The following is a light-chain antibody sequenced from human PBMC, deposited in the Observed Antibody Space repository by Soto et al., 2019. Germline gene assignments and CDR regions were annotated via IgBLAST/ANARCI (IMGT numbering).Light chain of an antibody. J-gene: IGLJ2*01. CDR2: QDN. Sequence: SYELTQPPSVSVSPGQTASITCSGDKLGDKYACWYQQKPGQSPVLVIYQDNKRPSGIPERFSASNSGNTATLTISGTQAMDEADYYCQAWDSSIGVFGGGTKLTVL. V-gene: IGLV3-1*01. CDR3: QAWDSSIGV. CDR1: KLGDKY.